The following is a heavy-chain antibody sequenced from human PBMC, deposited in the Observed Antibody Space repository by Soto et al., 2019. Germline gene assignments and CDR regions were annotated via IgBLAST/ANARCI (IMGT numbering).Heavy chain of an antibody. Sequence: GESLKISCKGSGYSFTSYWIGWVRQMPGKGLEWMGIIYPGDSDTRYSPSFQGQVTISADKSTSTAYLQWSSLKASDTAMYYCARHIYSSGKYYYYYYGMDVWGQGTTVTVAS. CDR3: ARHIYSSGKYYYYYYGMDV. J-gene: IGHJ6*02. D-gene: IGHD6-19*01. CDR2: IYPGDSDT. CDR1: GYSFTSYW. V-gene: IGHV5-51*01.